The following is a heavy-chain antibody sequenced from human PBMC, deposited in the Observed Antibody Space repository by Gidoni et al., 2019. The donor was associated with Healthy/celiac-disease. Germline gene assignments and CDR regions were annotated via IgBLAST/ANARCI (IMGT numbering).Heavy chain of an antibody. CDR3: ARGDRGEIAARPCQH. Sequence: QVQLVQSGAEVKKPGASVKVSCKASGYTFTGYDMHWVRQAPGQGLEWMGWINPNSGGTNYAQKLQGRVTMTRDTSISTAYMELSRLRSDDTAVYYCARGDRGEIAARPCQHWGQGTLVTVSS. V-gene: IGHV1-2*02. CDR2: INPNSGGT. J-gene: IGHJ1*01. D-gene: IGHD6-6*01. CDR1: GYTFTGYD.